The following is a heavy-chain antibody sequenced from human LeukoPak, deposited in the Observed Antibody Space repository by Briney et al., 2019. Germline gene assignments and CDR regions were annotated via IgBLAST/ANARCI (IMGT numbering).Heavy chain of an antibody. CDR2: IDHSGST. D-gene: IGHD3-10*01. CDR1: GYSISSDYY. Sequence: SETLSLTCTVSGYSISSDYYWGWIRQPPGKGLEWIGRIDHSGSTYYNPSLKSRVTISVDTSRNQFSLKLSSVTAADTAVYYCARERGVEGIGSVYFDYWGQGTLVTVSS. V-gene: IGHV4-38-2*02. J-gene: IGHJ4*02. CDR3: ARERGVEGIGSVYFDY.